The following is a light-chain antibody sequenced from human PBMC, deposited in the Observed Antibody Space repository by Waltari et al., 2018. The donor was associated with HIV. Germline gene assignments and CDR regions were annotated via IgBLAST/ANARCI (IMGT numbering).Light chain of an antibody. CDR3: TSYAGRNTFV. CDR2: EVF. CDR1: TSAVGSLHN. V-gene: IGLV2-8*01. Sequence: QSALTQPPPASGSPGQSVTISCTGKTSAVGSLHNVTWYQHPPGNAPTPRIYEVFKRPSGVPDRFSGSKSGNTASLTVSGLQAEDEADYYCTSYAGRNTFVFGGGTKLTVL. J-gene: IGLJ2*01.